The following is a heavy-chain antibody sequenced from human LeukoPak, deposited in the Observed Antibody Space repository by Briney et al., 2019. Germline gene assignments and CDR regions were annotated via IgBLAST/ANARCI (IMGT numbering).Heavy chain of an antibody. CDR3: AREDSSWGYYYYYYMDV. CDR2: ISSSGSTI. J-gene: IGHJ6*03. D-gene: IGHD6-13*01. CDR1: GFTFSSYE. Sequence: GGSLRLSCAASGFTFSSYEMNWVRQAPGKGLEWVSYISSSGSTIYYADSVKGRFTISRDNAKNSLYLQMNSLRAEDTAVYYCAREDSSWGYYYYYYMDVWGKGTTVTISS. V-gene: IGHV3-48*03.